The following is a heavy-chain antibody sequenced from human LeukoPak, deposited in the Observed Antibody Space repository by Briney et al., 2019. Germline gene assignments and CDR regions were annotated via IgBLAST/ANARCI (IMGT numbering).Heavy chain of an antibody. V-gene: IGHV4-39*07. J-gene: IGHJ5*02. Sequence: SSETLSLTCTVSGGSISSSSYYWGWIRQPPGKGLEWIGSIYYSGTTYYNPSLKSPVTISVDTSKNQFSLKVSSVTAADTAVYYCARGSRVVTGFDPWGQGTLVTVSS. CDR1: GGSISSSSYY. CDR3: ARGSRVVTGFDP. CDR2: IYYSGTT. D-gene: IGHD2-21*02.